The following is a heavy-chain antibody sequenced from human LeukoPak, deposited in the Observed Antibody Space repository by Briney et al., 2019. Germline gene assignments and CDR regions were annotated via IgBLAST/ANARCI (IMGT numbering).Heavy chain of an antibody. CDR2: ISAYNGNT. CDR3: ASSQITIFGVVTRGVSYYYGMDV. D-gene: IGHD3-3*01. J-gene: IGHJ6*02. CDR1: GYTFTSYG. V-gene: IGHV1-18*01. Sequence: ASVKVSCKASGYTFTSYGISWVRQAPGQGLEWMGWISAYNGNTNYAQKLQGRVTMTTDTSTSTAYMELRSLRSDDTAVYYCASSQITIFGVVTRGVSYYYGMDVWGRGTTVTVSS.